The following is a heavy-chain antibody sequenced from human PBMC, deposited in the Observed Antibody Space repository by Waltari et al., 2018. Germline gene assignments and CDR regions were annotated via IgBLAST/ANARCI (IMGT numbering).Heavy chain of an antibody. CDR2: INHSGST. CDR1: GGSFSGYY. J-gene: IGHJ5*02. Sequence: QVQLQQWGAGLLKPSETLSLTCAVYGGSFSGYYWSWIRQPPGKGLEWIGEINHSGSTNYNPSLKSRVTISVDTSKNQFSLKLSSVTAADTAVYYCARIRITMVRGVPNWFDPWGQGTLVTVSS. D-gene: IGHD3-10*01. V-gene: IGHV4-34*01. CDR3: ARIRITMVRGVPNWFDP.